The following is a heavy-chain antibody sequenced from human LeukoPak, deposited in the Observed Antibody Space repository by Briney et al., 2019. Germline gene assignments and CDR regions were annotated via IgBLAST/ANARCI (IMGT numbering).Heavy chain of an antibody. Sequence: ASVKVSCKASGYTFTSYGISWVRQARGQGGEWMGWISAYNGNTNYAQKLQGRVTMTTDTSTSTAYMELRSLRSDDTAVYYCARDHRVHCSGGSCYSGGFDPWGQGTLVTVSS. CDR2: ISAYNGNT. J-gene: IGHJ5*02. CDR3: ARDHRVHCSGGSCYSGGFDP. V-gene: IGHV1-18*01. D-gene: IGHD2-15*01. CDR1: GYTFTSYG.